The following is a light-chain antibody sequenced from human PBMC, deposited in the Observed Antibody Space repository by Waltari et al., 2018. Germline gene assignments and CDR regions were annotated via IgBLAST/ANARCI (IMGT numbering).Light chain of an antibody. V-gene: IGKV4-1*01. CDR1: QTVLHSSDNNNY. J-gene: IGKJ1*01. CDR2: WAS. Sequence: DIVITQSPDCLSVSLGGGATMNCRPSQTVLHSSDNNNYLAWHQHKVGQPPKLLIYWASIRAYGVPDLFSGRGSGTDLTLTISSLQAEDGPVYSCQQYYDTQRAFGQGTSVEIK. CDR3: QQYYDTQRA.